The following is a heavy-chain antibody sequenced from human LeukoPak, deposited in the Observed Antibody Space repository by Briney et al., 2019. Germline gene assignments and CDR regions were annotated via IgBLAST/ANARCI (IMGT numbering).Heavy chain of an antibody. D-gene: IGHD3-10*01. J-gene: IGHJ4*02. CDR2: IYYSGST. CDR1: GGSISSYY. CDR3: ARFNLDGSGSLGDY. V-gene: IGHV4-59*01. Sequence: SETLSLTCTVSGGSISSYYWSWIRQPPGKGLEWIGYIYYSGSTNYNPSLKSRVTISVDTSKNQFSLKLSSVTAADTAVYYCARFNLDGSGSLGDYWGQGTLVTVSS.